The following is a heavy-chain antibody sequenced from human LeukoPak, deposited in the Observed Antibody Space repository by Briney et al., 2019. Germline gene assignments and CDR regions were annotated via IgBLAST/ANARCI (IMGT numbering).Heavy chain of an antibody. CDR2: IIPIFGTA. CDR3: ASYYYGSGSYRPLDY. CDR1: GGTFSSYA. J-gene: IGHJ4*02. V-gene: IGHV1-69*05. Sequence: SVKVSCKASGGTFSSYAISWVRQAPGQGLEWMGRIIPIFGTANYAQKFQGRVTITTDESTSTAYMELSSLRSEDTAVYYCASYYYGSGSYRPLDYWGQGTLVTVSS. D-gene: IGHD3-10*01.